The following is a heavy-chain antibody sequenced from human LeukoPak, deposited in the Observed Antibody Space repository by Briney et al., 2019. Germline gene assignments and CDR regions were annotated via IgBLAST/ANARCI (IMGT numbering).Heavy chain of an antibody. CDR1: GYTFTGYY. V-gene: IGHV1-2*02. CDR2: INPNSGGT. D-gene: IGHD2-2*01. Sequence: ASVKVSCKASGYTFTGYYMHWVRQAPGQGLEWMGWINPNSGGTNYAQKFQGRVTMTRDTSISTAYMELSRLRSDDTAVYYCARDLDIVVVPAAHGAFDIWAKGQWSPSLQ. CDR3: ARDLDIVVVPAAHGAFDI. J-gene: IGHJ3*02.